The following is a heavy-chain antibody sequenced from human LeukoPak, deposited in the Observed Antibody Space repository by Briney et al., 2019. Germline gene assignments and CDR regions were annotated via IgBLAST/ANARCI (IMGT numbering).Heavy chain of an antibody. D-gene: IGHD4-17*01. Sequence: GGSLRLSCAASGLTVRSNYMSWVRQAPGKGLEWVAVIYRSGSTYYADSVKDRFTSSRDDSKNTLYLQMNSLRAEDTGVYYCARTGDGDSDIGAFDIWGQGTMVTVSS. V-gene: IGHV3-53*01. CDR1: GLTVRSNY. CDR3: ARTGDGDSDIGAFDI. CDR2: IYRSGST. J-gene: IGHJ3*02.